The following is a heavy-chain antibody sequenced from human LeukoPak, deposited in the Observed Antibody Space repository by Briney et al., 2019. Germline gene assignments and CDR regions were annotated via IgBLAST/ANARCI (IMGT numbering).Heavy chain of an antibody. CDR2: IKQDGSEK. Sequence: GGSLRLSCAASGFTFSSYWMSWVRQAPGKGLECVANIKQDGSEKYYVDSVKGRFTISRDNAKNSLYLQMNSLRAEDTAVYYCASAVVGGIFDYWGQGTLVTVSS. V-gene: IGHV3-7*01. CDR1: GFTFSSYW. CDR3: ASAVVGGIFDY. D-gene: IGHD1-26*01. J-gene: IGHJ4*02.